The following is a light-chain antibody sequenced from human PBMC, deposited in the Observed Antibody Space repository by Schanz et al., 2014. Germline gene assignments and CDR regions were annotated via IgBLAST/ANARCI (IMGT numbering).Light chain of an antibody. J-gene: IGLJ2*01. CDR3: SSYAGSNNLV. CDR2: TNN. V-gene: IGLV1-44*01. CDR1: SSNIGGNT. Sequence: QSVLTQPPSASGTPGQRVTISCSGSSSNIGGNTVNWYQQLPGTAPKLLIYTNNQRPSGVPDRFSGSKSGTSASLAISGLQSEDEADYYCSSYAGSNNLVFGGGTKLTVL.